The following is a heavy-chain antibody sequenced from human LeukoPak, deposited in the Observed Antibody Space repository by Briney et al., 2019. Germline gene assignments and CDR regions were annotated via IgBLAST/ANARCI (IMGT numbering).Heavy chain of an antibody. D-gene: IGHD6-19*01. CDR3: ASSNGWYLDY. CDR2: IGGSGATT. CDR1: GFSFSAYG. Sequence: PGGSLRLSCAASGFSFSAYGMNWVRQAPGKGLEWVSAIGGSGATTYYADAVKGRFTISRDNSKNTLYLQMNSLRAEDTAVYYCASSNGWYLDYWGQGTLVTVSS. J-gene: IGHJ4*02. V-gene: IGHV3-23*01.